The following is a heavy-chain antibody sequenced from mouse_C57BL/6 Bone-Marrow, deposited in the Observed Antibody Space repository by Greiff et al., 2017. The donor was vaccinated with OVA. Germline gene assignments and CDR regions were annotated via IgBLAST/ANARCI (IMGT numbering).Heavy chain of an antibody. CDR2: LSSGGSYT. CDR3: ARHEDYDGYYYAMDY. V-gene: IGHV5-6*01. CDR1: GFTFSSYG. Sequence: DVQLVESGGDLVKPGGSLKLSCAASGFTFSSYGMSWVRQTPDKRLEWVATLSSGGSYTYYPDSVKGRFTISRDNAKHTLYLQMSSLKSEDTAMYYCARHEDYDGYYYAMDYWGQGTSVTVSS. J-gene: IGHJ4*01. D-gene: IGHD2-4*01.